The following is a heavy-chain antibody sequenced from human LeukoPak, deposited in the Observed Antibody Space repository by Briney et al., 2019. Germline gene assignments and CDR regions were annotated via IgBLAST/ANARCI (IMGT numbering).Heavy chain of an antibody. Sequence: SETLSLTCAVSGGSISSSDWWSWVRQPPGKGLEWIGEIYHSGSTNYNPSLKSRVTISVDKSNNQFSLKLSSVTAADTAVYYCASKSSGWYYFDYWGQGTLVIVSS. D-gene: IGHD6-19*01. CDR3: ASKSSGWYYFDY. V-gene: IGHV4-4*02. J-gene: IGHJ4*02. CDR2: IYHSGST. CDR1: GGSISSSDW.